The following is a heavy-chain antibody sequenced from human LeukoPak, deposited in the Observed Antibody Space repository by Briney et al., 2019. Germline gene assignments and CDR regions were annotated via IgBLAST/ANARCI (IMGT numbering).Heavy chain of an antibody. CDR2: IYWNDDK. Sequence: SGPTLVNPTQTLTLTCAFSGFSLNTRGVGVGWIRQPPGKALEWLALIYWNDDKGYSPFLKSRLTMTKDTSKNQVVLTLTNMDPVDTATYYCAHRRVHYYDSSGYPKDAFDMWGQGTVVTVSS. J-gene: IGHJ3*02. CDR1: GFSLNTRGVG. V-gene: IGHV2-5*01. D-gene: IGHD3-22*01. CDR3: AHRRVHYYDSSGYPKDAFDM.